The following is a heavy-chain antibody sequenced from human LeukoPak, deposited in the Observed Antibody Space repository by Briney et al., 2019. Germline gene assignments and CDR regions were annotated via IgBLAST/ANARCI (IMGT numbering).Heavy chain of an antibody. CDR1: GFTVCSNY. CDR3: AREGMRYCSSTSCYAGFDY. J-gene: IGHJ4*02. Sequence: PGGSLRLSCAASGFTVCSNYMSWVRQAPGKGLEWVSVIYSGGSTYYADSVKGRFTISRDNSKNTLYLQMNSLRAEDTAVYYCAREGMRYCSSTSCYAGFDYWGQGTLVTVSS. D-gene: IGHD2-2*01. V-gene: IGHV3-53*01. CDR2: IYSGGST.